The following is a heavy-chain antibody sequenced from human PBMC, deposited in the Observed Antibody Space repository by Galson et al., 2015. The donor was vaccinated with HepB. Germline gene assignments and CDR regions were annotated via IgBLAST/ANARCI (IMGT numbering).Heavy chain of an antibody. J-gene: IGHJ4*02. CDR3: ARHRDQSWSLYYFDS. CDR1: GFTFSSYS. V-gene: IGHV3-21*01. D-gene: IGHD6-13*01. CDR2: INSGNSYI. Sequence: SLRLSCAASGFTFSSYSMNWVRQAPGKGLEWVSSINSGNSYIYYADSVKGRFTISRDNAKNSLYLQMNSLRAEDTAVYYCARHRDQSWSLYYFDSWGQGTLVTVSS.